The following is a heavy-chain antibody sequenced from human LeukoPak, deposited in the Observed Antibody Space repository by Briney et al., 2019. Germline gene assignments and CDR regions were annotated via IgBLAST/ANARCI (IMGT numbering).Heavy chain of an antibody. CDR1: GFTFSSYW. CDR2: INQDGSQT. D-gene: IGHD3-16*01. J-gene: IGHJ4*02. V-gene: IGHV3-7*01. CDR3: ARALVGGGSSSGY. Sequence: GGSLRLSCAASGFTFSSYWMSWVRQAPGKGLEWVANINQDGSQTSYADSVEGRFTISRDNAKNSLYMDMNSLRDGDTAVYYCARALVGGGSSSGYWGQGTLVTVSS.